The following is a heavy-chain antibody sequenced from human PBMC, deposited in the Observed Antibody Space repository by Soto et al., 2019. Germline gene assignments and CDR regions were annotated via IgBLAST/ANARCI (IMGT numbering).Heavy chain of an antibody. CDR1: GGSFSGYY. CDR3: ARGLGDYGEYYYYYMTS. V-gene: IGHV4-34*01. D-gene: IGHD4-17*01. CDR2: INHSGST. J-gene: IGHJ6*03. Sequence: SETLSLTCAVYGGSFSGYYWSWIRQPPGKGLEWIGEINHSGSTNYNPSLKSRVTISVDTSKNQFSLKLSSVTAADTAVYYCARGLGDYGEYYYYYMTSGAKGPRSPSP.